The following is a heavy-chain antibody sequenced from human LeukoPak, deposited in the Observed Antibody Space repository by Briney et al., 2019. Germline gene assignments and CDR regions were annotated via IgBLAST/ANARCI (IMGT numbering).Heavy chain of an antibody. J-gene: IGHJ3*02. D-gene: IGHD4-17*01. V-gene: IGHV4-59*01. CDR3: ARWRMYDYGDYDAFDI. Sequence: PSETLSLTCTVSGGSISSYYWSWIRQPPGKGLEWIGYIYYSGSTNYNPSLKSRVTISVDTSKNQFSLKLSSVTAADTAVYYCARWRMYDYGDYDAFDIWGQGTMVTVSS. CDR2: IYYSGST. CDR1: GGSISSYY.